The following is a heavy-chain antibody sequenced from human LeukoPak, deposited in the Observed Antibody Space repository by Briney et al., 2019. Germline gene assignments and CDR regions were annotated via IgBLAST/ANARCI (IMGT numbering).Heavy chain of an antibody. CDR2: INPNSGNT. V-gene: IGHV1-8*01. Sequence: ASVKVSSKASGYTFTSYDINWVRQATGQGLEWMGWINPNSGNTGYAQKFQGRVTMTRNTSISTAYMELSSLRSEDTAVYYCARGLVVLAATSWAFDIWGHGTMVTVSS. CDR1: GYTFTSYD. D-gene: IGHD2-15*01. CDR3: ARGLVVLAATSWAFDI. J-gene: IGHJ3*02.